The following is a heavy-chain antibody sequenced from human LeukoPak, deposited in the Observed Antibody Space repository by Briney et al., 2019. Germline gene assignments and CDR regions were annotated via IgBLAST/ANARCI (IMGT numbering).Heavy chain of an antibody. CDR2: ISGSGGST. V-gene: IGHV3-23*01. D-gene: IGHD5-18*01. J-gene: IGHJ4*02. CDR1: GFTCSSYA. CDR3: AKGRGYSYGTFDY. Sequence: GGSLRLSCVVSGFTCSSYAMSWVRQAPGKGLEWVSAISGSGGSTYYADSVKGRFTISRDNSKNTLYLQMNSLRAEDTAVYYCAKGRGYSYGTFDYWGQGTLVTVSS.